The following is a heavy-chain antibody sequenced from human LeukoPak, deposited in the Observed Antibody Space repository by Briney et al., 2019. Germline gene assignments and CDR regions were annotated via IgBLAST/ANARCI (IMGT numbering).Heavy chain of an antibody. D-gene: IGHD2-15*01. CDR3: AKDISGGYYYYYYMDV. Sequence: GGSLRLSCAASGFTFSDYWMHWVRQVPGKGLVWVSRIKGDGSETNYADSVKGRFTISRDNAKNSLYLQMNSLRAEDTALYYCAKDISGGYYYYYYMDVWGKGTTVTVSS. V-gene: IGHV3-74*01. J-gene: IGHJ6*03. CDR2: IKGDGSET. CDR1: GFTFSDYW.